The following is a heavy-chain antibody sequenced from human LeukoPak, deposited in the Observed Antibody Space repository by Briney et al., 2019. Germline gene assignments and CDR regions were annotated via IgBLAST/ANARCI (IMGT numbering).Heavy chain of an antibody. CDR3: AKDRGTGTLDY. CDR2: ISGGGSP. Sequence: GGSLRLSCAASGFTVSSNYMSWVRQAPGKGLEWVSVISGGGSPYYADSVKGRFTISRDDSKNTLYLQMNSLRAEDTAVYYCAKDRGTGTLDYWGQGTLVTVSS. J-gene: IGHJ4*02. CDR1: GFTVSSNY. D-gene: IGHD1-1*01. V-gene: IGHV3-66*02.